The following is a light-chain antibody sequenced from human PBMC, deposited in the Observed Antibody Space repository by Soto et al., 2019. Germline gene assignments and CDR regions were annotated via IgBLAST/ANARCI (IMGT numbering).Light chain of an antibody. CDR3: TSWTTSTTMI. Sequence: QSALTQPASVSGSPGQSITISCTGTSSDIGAYNFVSWYQQHPGKAPKLMLYDVNIRPSGVSNRFSGSKSGNTASLTISGLQAEDEADYYCTSWTTSTTMIFGGGTKLT. CDR1: SSDIGAYNF. CDR2: DVN. V-gene: IGLV2-14*03. J-gene: IGLJ2*01.